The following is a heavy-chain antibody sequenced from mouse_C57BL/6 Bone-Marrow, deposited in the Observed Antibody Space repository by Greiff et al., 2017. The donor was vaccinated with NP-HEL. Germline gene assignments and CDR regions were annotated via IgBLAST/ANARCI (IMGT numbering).Heavy chain of an antibody. CDR2: IYPGSGST. J-gene: IGHJ2*01. Sequence: VQLQESGAELVKPGASVKMSCKASGYTFTSYWITWVKQRPGQGLEWIGDIYPGSGSTNYNEKLKSKATLTVDTSSSTAYMQLSSLTSEDSAVYYCARRLYYYGSSKDYFDYWGQGTTLTVSS. CDR3: ARRLYYYGSSKDYFDY. D-gene: IGHD1-1*01. CDR1: GYTFTSYW. V-gene: IGHV1-55*01.